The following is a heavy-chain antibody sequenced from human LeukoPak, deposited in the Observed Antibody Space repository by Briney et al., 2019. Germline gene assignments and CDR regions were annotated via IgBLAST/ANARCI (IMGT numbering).Heavy chain of an antibody. Sequence: GGSLRLSCAASGFTFSSYAMSWVRQAPGKGLEWVSAISGSGGSTYYADSVKGRFTISRDNSKNTLYLQMNSLRAEDTAVYYCARDGRPYYYDSSGYYSYWGQGTLVTVSS. D-gene: IGHD3-22*01. CDR1: GFTFSSYA. CDR2: ISGSGGST. J-gene: IGHJ4*02. CDR3: ARDGRPYYYDSSGYYSY. V-gene: IGHV3-23*01.